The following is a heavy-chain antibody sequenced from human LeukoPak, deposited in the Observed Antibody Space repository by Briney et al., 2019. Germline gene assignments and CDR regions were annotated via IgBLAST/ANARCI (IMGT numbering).Heavy chain of an antibody. CDR1: GFTFSSYW. CDR2: IKQDGSEK. J-gene: IGHJ3*02. Sequence: GGSLRLSCAASGFTFSSYWMSWVRQAPGKGLEWVANIKQDGSEKYYVDSVKGRFTISRDNAKNSLYLQMNSLRAEDTAVYYCARDRNVGADSGAFDIWGQGTMVTVSS. V-gene: IGHV3-7*01. CDR3: ARDRNVGADSGAFDI. D-gene: IGHD1-26*01.